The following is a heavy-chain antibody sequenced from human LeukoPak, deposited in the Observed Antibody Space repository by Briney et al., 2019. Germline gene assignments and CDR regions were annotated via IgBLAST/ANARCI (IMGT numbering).Heavy chain of an antibody. J-gene: IGHJ4*02. Sequence: GGSLRLSCAASGFTFSSYGMHWVRQAPGKGLEWVAVISYDGSNKYYADSVKGRFTISRDNSKNTLYLQMNSLRAEDTAVYYCAKGIDYYDSSGYSAMGYWGQGTLVTVSS. V-gene: IGHV3-30*18. CDR2: ISYDGSNK. D-gene: IGHD3-22*01. CDR3: AKGIDYYDSSGYSAMGY. CDR1: GFTFSSYG.